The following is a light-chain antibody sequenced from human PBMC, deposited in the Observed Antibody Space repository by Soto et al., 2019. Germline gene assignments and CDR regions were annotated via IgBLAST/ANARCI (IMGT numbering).Light chain of an antibody. J-gene: IGKJ2*01. CDR2: GAS. V-gene: IGKV3-20*01. CDR3: QQYGSSFRYT. CDR1: QSVNGNY. Sequence: EIVLTQSPRTLSMSPGERATLSCRASQSVNGNYLTWYQQKPGQAPRLLIYGASSRATGIPDRFSGSGSGTDFTLTISRLEPEDFAVYYCQQYGSSFRYTFGQGTKLEIK.